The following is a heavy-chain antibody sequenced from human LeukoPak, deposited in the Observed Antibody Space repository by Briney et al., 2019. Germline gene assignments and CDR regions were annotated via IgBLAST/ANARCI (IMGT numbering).Heavy chain of an antibody. V-gene: IGHV4-4*02. CDR1: GGSISSTNW. CDR3: AREGGPYRPLDN. CDR2: VHLSGRT. Sequence: PSETLSLTCGVSGGSISSTNWWTWVRQPPGEGLEWIGEVHLSGRTNYNPSLESRVTMSVDMSENHISLKLTSVTAADTAVYYCAREGGPYRPLDNSGQGTLVTVSS. J-gene: IGHJ4*02.